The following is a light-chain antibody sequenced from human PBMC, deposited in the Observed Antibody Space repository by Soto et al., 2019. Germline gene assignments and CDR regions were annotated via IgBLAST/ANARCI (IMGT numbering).Light chain of an antibody. V-gene: IGKV3-11*01. J-gene: IGKJ3*01. CDR1: QSVHTF. CDR3: QQYDGSPLT. CDR2: GAS. Sequence: IVLTQSPDTLSLSPGEGASLSCRASQSVHTFLAWYQQKPGQAPRPLIYGASTRATGVPARFSGSGSGTDFALTISSLEPEDFAMYYCQQYDGSPLTFGPGTKVDIK.